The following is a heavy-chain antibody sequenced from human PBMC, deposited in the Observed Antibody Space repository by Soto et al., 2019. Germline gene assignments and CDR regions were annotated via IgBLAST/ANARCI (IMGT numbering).Heavy chain of an antibody. CDR1: GGSISIYY. D-gene: IGHD5-12*01. CDR2: FYYSGST. Sequence: QVQLQESGPGLVKPSETLSLTCTVSGGSISIYYWSWIRQPPGKGLEWIGYFYYSGSTNYNPSLKRRVTISADTAKNQFSLRLSSVTAADTAVYYCAKGGYSGYLDYWGQGTLVTVSS. V-gene: IGHV4-59*01. J-gene: IGHJ4*02. CDR3: AKGGYSGYLDY.